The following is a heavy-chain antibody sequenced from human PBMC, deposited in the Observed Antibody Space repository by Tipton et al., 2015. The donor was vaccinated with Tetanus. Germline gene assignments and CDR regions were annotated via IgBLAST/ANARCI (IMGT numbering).Heavy chain of an antibody. V-gene: IGHV3-11*01. J-gene: IGHJ4*02. CDR3: AKDREEDYGDYVLEFDY. Sequence: SLRLSCAASGFSFSDYQMTWIRQAPGKGLQCISYISSGGGTIFYADSVKGRFTISRDNSKNTLFLQMNSLRAEDTAVYYCAKDREEDYGDYVLEFDYWGQGTLVTVSS. CDR1: GFSFSDYQ. CDR2: ISSGGGTI. D-gene: IGHD4-17*01.